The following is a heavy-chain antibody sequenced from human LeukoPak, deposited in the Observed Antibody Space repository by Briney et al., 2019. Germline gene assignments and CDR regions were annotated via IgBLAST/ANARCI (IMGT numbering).Heavy chain of an antibody. CDR2: ISGAGGST. Sequence: GGSLRLSCAASGFTFTSYAMSWVRQAPGKGLEWVSAISGAGGSTYYADSVKGRFTISRDNSKNTLYLQMNSLRAEDTAVYYCATPYSTYCGGVCYIWGQGTLVTVSS. J-gene: IGHJ4*02. D-gene: IGHD2-21*02. V-gene: IGHV3-23*01. CDR3: ATPYSTYCGGVCYI. CDR1: GFTFTSYA.